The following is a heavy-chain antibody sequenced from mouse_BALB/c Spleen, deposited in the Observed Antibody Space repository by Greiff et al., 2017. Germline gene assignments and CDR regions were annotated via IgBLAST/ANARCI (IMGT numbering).Heavy chain of an antibody. CDR1: GYAFTSYN. CDR3: ARKRDYYYGPYYFDY. V-gene: IGHV1S135*01. D-gene: IGHD1-1*01. CDR2: IDPYNGGT. Sequence: EVQLQQSGPELVKPGASVKVSCKASGYAFTSYNMYWVKQSHGKSLEWIGYIDPYNGGTSYNQKFKGKATLTVDKSSSPAYMHLNSLTSEDSAVYYCARKRDYYYGPYYFDYWGQGTTLTVSS. J-gene: IGHJ2*01.